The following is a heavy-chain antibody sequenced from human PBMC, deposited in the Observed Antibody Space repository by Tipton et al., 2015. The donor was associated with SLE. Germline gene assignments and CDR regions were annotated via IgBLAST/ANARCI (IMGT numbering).Heavy chain of an antibody. D-gene: IGHD3-16*01. V-gene: IGHV3-30*02. CDR2: IRYDGSNK. CDR1: GFTFSSYG. Sequence: SLRLSCAASGFTFSSYGTHWVRQAPGKGLEWVAFIRYDGSNKYYADSVKGRFTISRDNSQNTLYLQMNSLRAEDTAGYYCAKDRLGVCDYWGQGTLVTVSS. CDR3: AKDRLGVCDY. J-gene: IGHJ4*02.